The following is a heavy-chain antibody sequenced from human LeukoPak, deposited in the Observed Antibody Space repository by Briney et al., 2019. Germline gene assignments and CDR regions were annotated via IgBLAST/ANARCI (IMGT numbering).Heavy chain of an antibody. CDR1: GGSFSGYY. V-gene: IGHV4-34*01. CDR2: INHSGST. CDR3: ARRYYDSSGYLDAFDI. Sequence: PSETLSLTCAVYGGSFSGYYWSWIRQPPGKGLEWIGEINHSGSTNYNPSLKSRVTISVDTSKNQFSLKLSSVTAADTAVYYCARRYYDSSGYLDAFDIWGQGTMVTVSS. D-gene: IGHD3-22*01. J-gene: IGHJ3*02.